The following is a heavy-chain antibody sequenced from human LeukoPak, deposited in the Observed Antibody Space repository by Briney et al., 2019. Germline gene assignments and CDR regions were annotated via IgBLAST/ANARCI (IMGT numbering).Heavy chain of an antibody. CDR2: INPDDGST. CDR1: GFTFRKYW. Sequence: GGSLRLSCTASGFTFRKYWLHWVRQAPGKGLVWVSRINPDDGSTSYADSVKDRFTISRDNAKNSLYLQMNSLRAEDTAVYYCARGRIYSSSSGPHVFDIWGQGTMVTVSS. J-gene: IGHJ3*02. CDR3: ARGRIYSSSSGPHVFDI. V-gene: IGHV3-74*01. D-gene: IGHD6-6*01.